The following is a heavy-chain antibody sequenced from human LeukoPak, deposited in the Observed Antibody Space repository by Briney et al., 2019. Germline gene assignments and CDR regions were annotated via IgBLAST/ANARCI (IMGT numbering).Heavy chain of an antibody. CDR2: ISGSGGST. CDR1: GFTFSSYA. D-gene: IGHD6-13*01. J-gene: IGHJ4*02. Sequence: GGSLRLSCAASGFTFSSYAMSWVRQAPGKGLEWVSAISGSGGSTYYADSVKGRFTISRDNSKNTLYLQMNSLRAEDTAVYYCARSGQQLPINFDYRGQGTLVTVSS. V-gene: IGHV3-23*01. CDR3: ARSGQQLPINFDY.